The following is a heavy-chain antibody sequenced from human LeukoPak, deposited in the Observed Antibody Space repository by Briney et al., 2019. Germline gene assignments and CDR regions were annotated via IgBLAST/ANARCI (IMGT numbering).Heavy chain of an antibody. J-gene: IGHJ3*02. CDR3: ARADAFDI. CDR2: IYPGDSDT. Sequence: EWMGIIYPGDSDTRYSPSFQGQVTISADKSISTAYLQWSSLKASDTAMYYCARADAFDIWGQGTMVTVSS. V-gene: IGHV5-51*01.